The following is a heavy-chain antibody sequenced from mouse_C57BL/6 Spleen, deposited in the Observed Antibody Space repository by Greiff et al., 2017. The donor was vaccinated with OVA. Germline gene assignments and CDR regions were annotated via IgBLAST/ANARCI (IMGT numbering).Heavy chain of an antibody. D-gene: IGHD4-1*01. CDR3: ARANWDSYYFDY. J-gene: IGHJ2*01. CDR2: ISSGSSTI. V-gene: IGHV5-17*01. CDR1: GFTFSDYG. Sequence: EVKLVESGGGLVKPGGSLKLSCAASGFTFSDYGMYWVRQAPEKGLEWVAYISSGSSTIYYADTVKGRFTISRDNAKNTLFLQMTSLRSEDTAMYYCARANWDSYYFDYWGQGTTLTVSS.